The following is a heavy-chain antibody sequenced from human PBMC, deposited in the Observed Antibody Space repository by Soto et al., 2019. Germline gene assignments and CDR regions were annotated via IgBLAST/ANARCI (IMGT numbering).Heavy chain of an antibody. CDR3: VRPGAYYSLRLDY. CDR1: GGFISNIIYY. D-gene: IGHD3-16*01. V-gene: IGHV4-39*01. Sequence: PSETLSLTFTVSGGFISNIIYYWGWVRQPPGKGLEYIGTTSHAGSTYYKPSLKSRITISVDTSEHQFSLRLSSVTAADTAEYYCVRPGAYYSLRLDYWGQGALVTVSS. CDR2: TSHAGST. J-gene: IGHJ4*02.